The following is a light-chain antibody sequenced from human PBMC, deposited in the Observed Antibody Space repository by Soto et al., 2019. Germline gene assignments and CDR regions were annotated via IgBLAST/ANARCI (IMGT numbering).Light chain of an antibody. CDR1: QSVSSY. Sequence: EIVLTQSPATLSLSPGERATLSCRASQSVSSYLAWYQQQPGQAPRLLIYDASNRATGIPARFSGSGSGTDFTLTISSLEPEDFAVYYCQQPYTFGQGTKLESK. V-gene: IGKV3-11*01. CDR3: QQPYT. J-gene: IGKJ2*01. CDR2: DAS.